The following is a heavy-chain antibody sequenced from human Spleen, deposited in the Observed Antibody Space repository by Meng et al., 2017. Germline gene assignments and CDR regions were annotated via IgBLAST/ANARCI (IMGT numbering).Heavy chain of an antibody. J-gene: IGHJ5*02. Sequence: SETLSLTCTVSGGSISSYYWSWIRQPPGKGLEWIGYSYYSGSTNYNPSLKSRVTISVDTSKNPFSLKLSSVTAADTAVYYCARDLQYYYDSSGYYYGVHWFDPWGQGTLVTVSS. CDR3: ARDLQYYYDSSGYYYGVHWFDP. CDR2: SYYSGST. V-gene: IGHV4-59*01. D-gene: IGHD3-22*01. CDR1: GGSISSYY.